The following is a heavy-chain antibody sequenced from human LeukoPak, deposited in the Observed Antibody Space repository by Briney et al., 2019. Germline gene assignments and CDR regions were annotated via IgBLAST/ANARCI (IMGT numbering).Heavy chain of an antibody. CDR1: GGSMRNYY. CDR3: ARERDLGSGSYFSDS. D-gene: IGHD3-10*01. CDR2: IYISGIT. J-gene: IGHJ4*02. Sequence: SETLSLTCTVSGGSMRNYYWSWIRQPAGKGLELVGRIYISGITKSSPSLESRLTMSVDTSRNQFSLNLRSVTAADTAIYYCARERDLGSGSYFSDSWGQGTLVTVSS. V-gene: IGHV4-4*07.